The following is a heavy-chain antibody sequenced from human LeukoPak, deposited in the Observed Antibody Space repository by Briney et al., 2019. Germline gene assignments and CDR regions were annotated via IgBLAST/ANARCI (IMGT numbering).Heavy chain of an antibody. CDR3: ARLGGGASSPFDR. CDR1: GYSFISYW. CDR2: IYPGDSDT. D-gene: IGHD3-16*01. Sequence: GAYLKISCKGSGYSFISYWIGWVRRLPGKGLEWMGIIYPGDSDTSSNPSFQGQVTISADKSISTAYLQLSSLKGSDTAMYYCARLGGGASSPFDRWGQGTLVTVSS. J-gene: IGHJ5*02. V-gene: IGHV5-51*01.